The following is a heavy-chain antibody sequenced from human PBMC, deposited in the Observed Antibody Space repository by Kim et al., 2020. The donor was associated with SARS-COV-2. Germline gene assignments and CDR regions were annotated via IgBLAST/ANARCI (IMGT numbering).Heavy chain of an antibody. Sequence: KGLEWVAVISYDGSNKYYADSVKGRFTISRDNSKNTLYLQMNSLRAEDTAVYYCARDQSAGYSSSWNDYWGQGTLVTVSS. CDR2: ISYDGSNK. CDR3: ARDQSAGYSSSWNDY. V-gene: IGHV3-33*05. J-gene: IGHJ4*02. D-gene: IGHD6-13*01.